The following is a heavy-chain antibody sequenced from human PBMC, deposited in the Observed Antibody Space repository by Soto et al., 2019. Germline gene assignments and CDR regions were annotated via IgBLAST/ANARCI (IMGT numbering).Heavy chain of an antibody. CDR2: IYYSGST. V-gene: IGHV4-30-4*01. CDR3: ARGVGQQLADNWFDP. D-gene: IGHD6-13*01. J-gene: IGHJ5*02. CDR1: GGSSSSGDYY. Sequence: QVQLQESGPGLVKPSQTLSLTCTVSGGSSSSGDYYWSWIRQPPGKGLEWIGYIYYSGSTYYNPSLKSRVTISVDTSKNQFSLKLSSVTAADTAVYYCARGVGQQLADNWFDPWGQGTLVTVSS.